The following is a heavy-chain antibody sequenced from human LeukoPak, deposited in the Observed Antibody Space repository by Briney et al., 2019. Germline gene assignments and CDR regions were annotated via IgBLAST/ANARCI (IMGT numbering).Heavy chain of an antibody. D-gene: IGHD5/OR15-5a*01. CDR1: GGSISSYY. Sequence: SETLSLTCTVSGGSISSYYWSWIRQAAGKGLEWIGRIYTSGSTNYNPSLKSRVTMSVDTSKNQFSLKLSSVTAADTAVYYCARDLVSASWFDPWGQGTLVTVSS. CDR2: IYTSGST. V-gene: IGHV4-4*07. CDR3: ARDLVSASWFDP. J-gene: IGHJ5*02.